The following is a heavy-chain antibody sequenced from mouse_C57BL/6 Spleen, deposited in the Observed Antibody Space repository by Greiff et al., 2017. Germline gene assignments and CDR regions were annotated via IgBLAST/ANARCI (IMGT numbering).Heavy chain of an antibody. CDR3: AGYCSRYGSELGY. CDR1: GYTFTDYE. CDR2: IDPVSGGT. Sequence: QVQLQQSGAELVRPGASVTLSCKASGYTFTDYEMPWVKQTPVHGLEWIGAIDPVSGGTAYNQKFKGKATLTVDTSSSTAYMQLRSLTSEDSAVYYCAGYCSRYGSELGYWGQGTTVTVSS. J-gene: IGHJ4*01. V-gene: IGHV1-15*01. D-gene: IGHD1-1*01.